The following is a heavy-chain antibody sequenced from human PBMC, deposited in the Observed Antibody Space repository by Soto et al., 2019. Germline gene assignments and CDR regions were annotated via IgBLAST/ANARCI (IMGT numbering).Heavy chain of an antibody. CDR3: ASRVPSGHSYWYFDY. D-gene: IGHD3-10*01. V-gene: IGHV4-39*07. Sequence: SETLSLTCTVSGGSISSSSYYWGWIRQPPGKGLEWIGSIYYSGSTNYNPSLKSRVTISADTPKNQFSLKLSSVTAADTAVHYCASRVPSGHSYWYFDYWGQGTLVTVSS. CDR1: GGSISSSSYY. CDR2: IYYSGST. J-gene: IGHJ4*02.